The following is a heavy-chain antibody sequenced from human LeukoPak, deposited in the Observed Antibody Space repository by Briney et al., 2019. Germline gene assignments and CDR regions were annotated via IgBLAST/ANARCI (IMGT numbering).Heavy chain of an antibody. CDR1: GGSISSGDYY. CDR3: ARDVRRSPSRSGNWFDP. Sequence: PSETLSLTCTVSGGSISSGDYYWSWIRQPPGKGLEWIGYIYYSGSTYYNPSLKSRVTISVDTSKNQFSLKLSSVTAADTAVYYCARDVRRSPSRSGNWFDPWGQGTLVTVSS. J-gene: IGHJ5*02. D-gene: IGHD3-10*02. V-gene: IGHV4-30-4*02. CDR2: IYYSGST.